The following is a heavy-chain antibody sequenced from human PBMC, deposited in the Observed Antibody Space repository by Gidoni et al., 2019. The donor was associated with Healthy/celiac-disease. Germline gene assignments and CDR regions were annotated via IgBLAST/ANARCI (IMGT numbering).Heavy chain of an antibody. CDR1: GFTFSSYG. V-gene: IGHV3-33*01. Sequence: QVQLVESGGGVVQPGRSLRLSCAASGFTFSSYGMHWVRQAPGKGLEWVAVIWYDGSNKYYADSVKGRFTISRDNSKNTLYLQMNSLRAEDTAVYYCARAPTDSSGPTDAFDIWGQGTMVTVSS. CDR2: IWYDGSNK. D-gene: IGHD3-22*01. J-gene: IGHJ3*02. CDR3: ARAPTDSSGPTDAFDI.